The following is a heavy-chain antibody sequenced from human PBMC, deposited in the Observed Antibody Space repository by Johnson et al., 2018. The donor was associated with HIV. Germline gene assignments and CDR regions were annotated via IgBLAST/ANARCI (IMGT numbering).Heavy chain of an antibody. Sequence: QVQLLESGGGVVQPGRSLRLSCAASGFTFSSYGMHWVRQAPGKGLEWMAFIQYDGSNNYYADSVKGRFTISRDNSKNTLYLQMSSLSAEDTAVYYCAREITLIMGAGAAFDIWGQGTMVTVSS. V-gene: IGHV3-30*02. J-gene: IGHJ3*02. CDR2: IQYDGSNN. D-gene: IGHD3-22*01. CDR3: AREITLIMGAGAAFDI. CDR1: GFTFSSYG.